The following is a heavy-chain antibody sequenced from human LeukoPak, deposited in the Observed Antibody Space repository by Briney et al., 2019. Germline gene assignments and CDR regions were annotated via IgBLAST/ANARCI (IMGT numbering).Heavy chain of an antibody. CDR1: GGSFSGYY. D-gene: IGHD2-8*02. Sequence: PSETLSLTCAVYGGSFSGYYWSWIRQSPGKGLDWIGEISYSGTTNYNPSLKSRVTISVDTSKSQFSLKLSSVTAADTAVYYCARISGGSKKLDYWGQGTLVTVSS. J-gene: IGHJ4*02. V-gene: IGHV4-34*01. CDR3: ARISGGSKKLDY. CDR2: ISYSGTT.